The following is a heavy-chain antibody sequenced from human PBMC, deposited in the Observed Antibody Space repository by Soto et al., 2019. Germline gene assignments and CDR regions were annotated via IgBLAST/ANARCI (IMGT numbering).Heavy chain of an antibody. J-gene: IGHJ5*02. CDR3: ARARGFGEFLFFWFDP. D-gene: IGHD3-10*01. Sequence: PSETLSLTCTVSGGSISSGGYYWSWIRQHPGKGLEWIGYIYYSGSTYYNPSLKSRVTISVDTSKNQFSLKLSSVTAADTDVYYCARARGFGEFLFFWFDPWGQGTLVTVSS. V-gene: IGHV4-31*03. CDR2: IYYSGST. CDR1: GGSISSGGYY.